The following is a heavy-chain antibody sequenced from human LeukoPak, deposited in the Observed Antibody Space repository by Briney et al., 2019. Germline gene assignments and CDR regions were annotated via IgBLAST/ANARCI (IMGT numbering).Heavy chain of an antibody. J-gene: IGHJ4*02. CDR2: IYYSGST. CDR1: GGSISSGGYY. Sequence: SETLSLTCTVSGGSISSGGYYWSWIRQHPGKGLEWIGYIYYSGSTYYNPSTKSRLTISVDTSKNQFSLRLSSVTAADTAVYYCARGAGYSSGWPSYYFVYWGQGTLVTVSS. V-gene: IGHV4-31*03. D-gene: IGHD6-19*01. CDR3: ARGAGYSSGWPSYYFVY.